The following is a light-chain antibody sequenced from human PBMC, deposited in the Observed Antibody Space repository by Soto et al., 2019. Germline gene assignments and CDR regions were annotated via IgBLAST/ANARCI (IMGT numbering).Light chain of an antibody. J-gene: IGLJ1*01. Sequence: QSVLTQPASVSGSPGQSITISCTGTSSDVGGYNYVSWYQQHPGKAPKLMIYEVSNRPSGVSNRFSGSKSDNTASLTISGLQAEDEADYYCSSYTSSSTYVFGTGTKGTVL. CDR3: SSYTSSSTYV. CDR2: EVS. CDR1: SSDVGGYNY. V-gene: IGLV2-14*01.